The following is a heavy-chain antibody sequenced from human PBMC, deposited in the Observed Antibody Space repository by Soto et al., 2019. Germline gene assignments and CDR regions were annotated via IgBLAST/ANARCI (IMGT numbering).Heavy chain of an antibody. CDR2: IYHGGTT. V-gene: IGHV4-38-2*02. CDR1: GYSISSASY. Sequence: SETLSLTCTVSGYSISSASYWAWIRQPPGKGPEWIASIYHGGTTFYNPSLKSRITISVDTSNNQFSLKLTSVTAADTAVYYCARVHVMVVAGSTFDYWGHGTLVTVSS. D-gene: IGHD6-19*01. J-gene: IGHJ4*01. CDR3: ARVHVMVVAGSTFDY.